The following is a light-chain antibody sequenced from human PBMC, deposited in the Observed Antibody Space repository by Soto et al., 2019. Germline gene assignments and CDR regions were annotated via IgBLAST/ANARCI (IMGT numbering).Light chain of an antibody. CDR3: QQRSNWPPT. CDR2: DAS. Sequence: EIVLTQSPATLSFSPGERATLSCRASQSVSSYLAWYQQKPGQAPRLLIYDASNRATGIPARFSGSGSATDFTLTISSLDPEDFAVYYCQQRSNWPPTFGQGTRLEIK. V-gene: IGKV3-11*01. CDR1: QSVSSY. J-gene: IGKJ5*01.